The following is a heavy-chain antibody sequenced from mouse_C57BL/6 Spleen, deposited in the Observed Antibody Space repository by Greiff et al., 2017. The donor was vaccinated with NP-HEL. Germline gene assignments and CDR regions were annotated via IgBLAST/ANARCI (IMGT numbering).Heavy chain of an antibody. CDR1: GYTFTSYW. D-gene: IGHD2-1*01. J-gene: IGHJ2*01. Sequence: QVQLQQPGAELVKPGASVKLSCKASGYTFTSYWMHWVKQRPGQGLEWIGMIHPNSGSTNYNEKFKSKATLTVDKSSSTAYMQLSSLTSEDSAVYYCARPVYYGNYYFDYWGQGTTLTVSS. CDR3: ARPVYYGNYYFDY. CDR2: IHPNSGST. V-gene: IGHV1-64*01.